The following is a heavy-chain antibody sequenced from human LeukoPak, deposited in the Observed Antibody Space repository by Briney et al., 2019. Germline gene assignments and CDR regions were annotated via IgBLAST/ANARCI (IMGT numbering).Heavy chain of an antibody. Sequence: PGGSLRLSXAASGFTFSSYAMSWVRQATGKGLEWVSAISGSGGSTYYADSVKGRFTISRDNSKNTLYLQMNSLRAEDTAVYYCAKAGYIVVVPAAMPGGWFDPWGQGTLVTVSS. J-gene: IGHJ5*02. CDR2: ISGSGGST. D-gene: IGHD2-2*01. CDR1: GFTFSSYA. V-gene: IGHV3-23*01. CDR3: AKAGYIVVVPAAMPGGWFDP.